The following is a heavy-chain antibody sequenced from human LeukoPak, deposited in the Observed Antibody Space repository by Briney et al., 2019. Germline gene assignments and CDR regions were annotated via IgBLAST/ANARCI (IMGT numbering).Heavy chain of an antibody. CDR1: GFTFSTYS. D-gene: IGHD6-19*01. CDR2: IYTGGNT. V-gene: IGHV3-53*01. J-gene: IGHJ3*02. Sequence: GGSLRLSCAVSGFTFSTYSMNWVRQAPGKGLEWVSVIYTGGNTYYADSVKGRFTISRDNSKNTLYLQMHSLRAEDTAVYYCASPSSGQSFDIWGQGTMVTVSS. CDR3: ASPSSGQSFDI.